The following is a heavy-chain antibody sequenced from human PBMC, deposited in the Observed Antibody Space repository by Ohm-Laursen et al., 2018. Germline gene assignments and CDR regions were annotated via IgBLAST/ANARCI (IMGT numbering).Heavy chain of an antibody. V-gene: IGHV3-23*01. CDR1: GFTFSTYA. CDR2: IRSIGDQT. CDR3: AKDRIDYYDSSGYVDY. J-gene: IGHJ4*02. D-gene: IGHD3-22*01. Sequence: LRLSCAASGFTFSTYAMSWVRQAPGKGLEWVSSIRSIGDQTYNADSVKGRFTISRDNSKNTLYLQMNSLRAEDTAVYYCAKDRIDYYDSSGYVDYWGQGTLVTVSS.